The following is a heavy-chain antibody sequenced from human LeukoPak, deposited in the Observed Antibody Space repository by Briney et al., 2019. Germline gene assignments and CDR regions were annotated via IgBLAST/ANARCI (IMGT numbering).Heavy chain of an antibody. D-gene: IGHD6-19*01. V-gene: IGHV4-59*01. CDR2: IYYSRST. J-gene: IGHJ4*02. CDR1: GGSISSYY. Sequence: SETLSLTCTVSGGSISSYYWSWIRQPPGKGLEWIGYIYYSRSTNYNPSLKSRVTISVDTSKNQFSLKLSSVTAADTAVYYCAGGLTYLFDYWGQGTLVTVSS. CDR3: AGGLTYLFDY.